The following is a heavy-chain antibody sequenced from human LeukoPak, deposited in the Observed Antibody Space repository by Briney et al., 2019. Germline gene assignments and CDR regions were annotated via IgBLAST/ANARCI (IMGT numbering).Heavy chain of an antibody. CDR2: ISAYNGNT. Sequence: ASVKVSCKASGYTFTSYGISWVRQAPGQGLEWMGWISAYNGNTNYAQKLQGRVTMTTDTSTSTAYMELRSLRSDDTAVYYCARVVRPTVNWNCYYYYYMDVWGKGTTVTVSS. J-gene: IGHJ6*03. D-gene: IGHD1-20*01. CDR3: ARVVRPTVNWNCYYYYYMDV. V-gene: IGHV1-18*01. CDR1: GYTFTSYG.